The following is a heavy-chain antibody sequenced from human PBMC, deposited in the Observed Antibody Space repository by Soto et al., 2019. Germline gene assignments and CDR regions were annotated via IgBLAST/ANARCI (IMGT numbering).Heavy chain of an antibody. D-gene: IGHD2-8*01. J-gene: IGHJ6*02. V-gene: IGHV1-2*02. CDR3: AREEMVYAISPRYGMTS. CDR1: GYTFTGYY. Sequence: ASVKVSCKASGYTFTGYYMHWVRQAPGQGLEWMGWINPNSGGTNYAQKFQGRVTMTRDTSISTAYMELSRLRSDDTAVYYCAREEMVYAISPRYGMTSGAKGPRSPSP. CDR2: INPNSGGT.